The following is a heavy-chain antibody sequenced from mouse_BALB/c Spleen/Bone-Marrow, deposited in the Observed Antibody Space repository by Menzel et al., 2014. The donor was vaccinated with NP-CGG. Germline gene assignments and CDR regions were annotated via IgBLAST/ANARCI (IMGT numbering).Heavy chain of an antibody. J-gene: IGHJ2*01. CDR1: GYSFTGYF. CDR2: INPYNGDT. Sequence: EVQLQQSGPELAKPGASVKISCKASGYSFTGYFMNWVMQSHGKSLEWIGRINPYNGDTFYNQKFKGKVTLTVDKSSSTAHMELRSLASEDSAVYYCARSGYYGSSCFDYWGQGTTLTVSS. CDR3: ARSGYYGSSCFDY. V-gene: IGHV1-20*02. D-gene: IGHD1-1*01.